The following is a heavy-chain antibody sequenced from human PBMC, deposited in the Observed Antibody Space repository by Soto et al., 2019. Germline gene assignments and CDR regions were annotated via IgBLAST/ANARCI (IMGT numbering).Heavy chain of an antibody. J-gene: IGHJ4*02. CDR2: ISPNSEKT. Sequence: ASVKVCCKASGDSFSNFGSSWVRQAPGEGLEWMGWISPNSEKTKIAQRFQGRVTMTTDISTSTSYLELRGLTSDDTAVYYCTKDAKFGDIYTGYFVNTLWGQRTPVTVSS. CDR3: TKDAKFGDIYTGYFVNTL. CDR1: GDSFSNFG. V-gene: IGHV1-18*01. D-gene: IGHD3-9*01.